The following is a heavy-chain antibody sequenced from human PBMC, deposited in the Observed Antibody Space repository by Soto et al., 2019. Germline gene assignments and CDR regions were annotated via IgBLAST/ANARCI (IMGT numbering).Heavy chain of an antibody. J-gene: IGHJ6*02. CDR1: GFTFSSYA. V-gene: IGHV3-30-3*01. CDR3: ARDTEYSSSQYPYYYYGMDV. D-gene: IGHD6-13*01. CDR2: ISYDGSNK. Sequence: PVGSLRLSCAASGFTFSSYAMHWVRQAPGKGLEWVAVISYDGSNKYYADSVKGRFTISRDNSKNTLYLQMNSLRAEDTAVYYCARDTEYSSSQYPYYYYGMDVWGQGTTVTVSS.